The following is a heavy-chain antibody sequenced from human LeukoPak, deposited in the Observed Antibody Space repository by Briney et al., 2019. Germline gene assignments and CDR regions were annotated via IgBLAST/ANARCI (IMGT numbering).Heavy chain of an antibody. Sequence: SETLSLTCTVSGGSISSSSYYWGWIRQPPGKGLEWIGSIYYSGSTYYNPSLKSRVTISVDTSKNQFSLKLSSVTAADTAAYYCARLIDQLLSFWGQGTLVTVSS. D-gene: IGHD2-2*01. J-gene: IGHJ4*02. V-gene: IGHV4-39*01. CDR1: GGSISSSSYY. CDR2: IYYSGST. CDR3: ARLIDQLLSF.